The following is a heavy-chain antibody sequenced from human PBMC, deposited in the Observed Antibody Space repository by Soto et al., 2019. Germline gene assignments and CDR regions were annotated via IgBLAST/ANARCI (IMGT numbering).Heavy chain of an antibody. J-gene: IGHJ5*02. CDR3: ARTLHAPTPGYCSGGSCYGISPWFDP. V-gene: IGHV4-30-2*01. CDR1: GGSISSGGYS. CDR2: IYHSGST. D-gene: IGHD2-15*01. Sequence: SETLSLTCAVSGGSISSGGYSWSWIRQPPGKGLEWIGYIYHSGSTYYNPSLKSRVTISVDRSKNQFSLKLSSVTAADTAVYYCARTLHAPTPGYCSGGSCYGISPWFDPWGQGTLVTVSS.